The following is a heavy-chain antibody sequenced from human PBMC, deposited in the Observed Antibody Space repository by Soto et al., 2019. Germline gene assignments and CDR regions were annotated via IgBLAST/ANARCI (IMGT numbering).Heavy chain of an antibody. CDR3: AKGMGKGQTPYYYYYYMDV. Sequence: GGSLRLSCAASGFTFSSYAMSWVRQAPGKGLEWVSAISGSGGSTYYADSGKGRFTISTDNSKNTLYMQMNSLRAEDTAVYYCAKGMGKGQTPYYYYYYMDVWGKGTTVTVSS. CDR2: ISGSGGST. D-gene: IGHD7-27*01. CDR1: GFTFSSYA. V-gene: IGHV3-23*01. J-gene: IGHJ6*03.